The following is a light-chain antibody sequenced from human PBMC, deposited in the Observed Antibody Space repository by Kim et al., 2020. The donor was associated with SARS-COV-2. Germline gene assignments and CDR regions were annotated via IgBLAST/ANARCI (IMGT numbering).Light chain of an antibody. CDR1: SGSIGDNY. V-gene: IGLV6-57*04. CDR3: QSYNRSNVI. J-gene: IGLJ2*01. CDR2: EDD. Sequence: NFMLTQPHSVSESPGRTVTISCTRSSGSIGDNYVQWYQQPPGGAPTTLIYEDDQRPSGVPDRFSGSIDSSSNSASLTISGLKTEDEADYYCQSYNRSNVIFGGGTQLTVL.